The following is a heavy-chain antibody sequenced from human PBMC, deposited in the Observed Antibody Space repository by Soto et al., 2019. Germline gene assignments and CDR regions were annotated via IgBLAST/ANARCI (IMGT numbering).Heavy chain of an antibody. J-gene: IGHJ4*02. Sequence: QVQLVQSGAEVKKPGSSVKVSCKASGDTFSFYTINWVRQAPGLGLEWMGRINPILSMSNYAQKFQGRVTITADKSTSTAYMELSSLRYEDTAMYYCATNYGSGYRAFDYWGQGALVTVSS. D-gene: IGHD3-10*01. V-gene: IGHV1-69*02. CDR3: ATNYGSGYRAFDY. CDR1: GDTFSFYT. CDR2: INPILSMS.